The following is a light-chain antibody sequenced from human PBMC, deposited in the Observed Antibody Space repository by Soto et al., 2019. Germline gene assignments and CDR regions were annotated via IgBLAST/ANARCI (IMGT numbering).Light chain of an antibody. V-gene: IGKV3-20*01. Sequence: EIVLTQSPGTLPLSPGXRATLSCRASQTVTVNSLAWYQQTPGQTPRLLIYAASTRATGIPDRFNGSGSGTDFVLTISRLEPEDFAMYYCQQYGDSPFTFGPGTKVDI. J-gene: IGKJ3*01. CDR2: AAS. CDR1: QTVTVNS. CDR3: QQYGDSPFT.